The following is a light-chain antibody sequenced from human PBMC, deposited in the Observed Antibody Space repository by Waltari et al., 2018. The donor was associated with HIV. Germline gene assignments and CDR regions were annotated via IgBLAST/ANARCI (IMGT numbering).Light chain of an antibody. Sequence: QSALTQPASVSGSSGQSITISCTGTSSAIGIYNYVSWYQQHPGKDPKLLSYEVNNRPSGGSDRFSGSKSGNTASLSISGLQAEDEADYYCTSYTNRSTVIFGGGTSVTVL. CDR1: SSAIGIYNY. V-gene: IGLV2-14*01. CDR3: TSYTNRSTVI. J-gene: IGLJ2*01. CDR2: EVN.